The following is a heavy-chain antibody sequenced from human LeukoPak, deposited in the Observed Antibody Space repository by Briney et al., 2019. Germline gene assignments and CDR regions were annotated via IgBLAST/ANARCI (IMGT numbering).Heavy chain of an antibody. D-gene: IGHD5-24*01. CDR2: IKEDGTET. CDR3: AKEGRSLQTY. V-gene: IGHV3-7*03. CDR1: GFLFSSNW. Sequence: GGSLRLSCAASGFLFSSNWMSWVRLAPGKGLEWVANIKEDGTETYYVDSVKGRFTISRDNAKNSLYLQMNSLRVEDTAVYYCAKEGRSLQTYWGQGTLVTVSS. J-gene: IGHJ4*02.